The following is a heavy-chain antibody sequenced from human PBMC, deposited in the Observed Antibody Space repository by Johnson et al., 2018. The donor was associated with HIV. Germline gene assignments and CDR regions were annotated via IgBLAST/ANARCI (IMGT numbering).Heavy chain of an antibody. CDR2: IKQDGSEK. CDR3: ARERYTTGLYSGSYGVFDI. V-gene: IGHV3-7*03. CDR1: GFTFDDFA. D-gene: IGHD1-26*01. J-gene: IGHJ3*02. Sequence: MKLVESGGAVVQPGGSLRLSCAASGFTFDDFAMHWVRQAPGKGLEWVANIKQDGSEKYYVDSVKGRFTISRDNAKNSLYLQMNSLRAEDTAVYYCARERYTTGLYSGSYGVFDIWGQGTLVTVSS.